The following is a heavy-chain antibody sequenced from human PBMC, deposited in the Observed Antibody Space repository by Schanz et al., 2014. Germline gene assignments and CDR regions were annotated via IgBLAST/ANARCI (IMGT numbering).Heavy chain of an antibody. V-gene: IGHV3-33*01. Sequence: QVQLVESGGGVVQPGRSLRLSCAASGFTFRSYGMHWVRQAPGKGLEWVALISYDGSSKNHADSVQGRFTISRDNSKNALYLRMDSLRAEDTAMYYCARGIIAMVRGGDVGALDMWGQGTMVTVSS. J-gene: IGHJ3*02. CDR2: ISYDGSSK. D-gene: IGHD3-10*01. CDR3: ARGIIAMVRGGDVGALDM. CDR1: GFTFRSYG.